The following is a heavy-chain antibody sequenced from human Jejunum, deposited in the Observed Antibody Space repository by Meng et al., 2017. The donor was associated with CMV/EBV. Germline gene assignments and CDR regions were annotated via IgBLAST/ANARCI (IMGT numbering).Heavy chain of an antibody. J-gene: IGHJ5*02. CDR3: ARGRVLGHCSSSSCPNNWFDP. Sequence: SSLGWVRQAPGQGLEWMGIINPSGGFTNYAQKFQGRVTMTRDTSTSTVYMDLSSLRSEDTAVYYCARGRVLGHCSSSSCPNNWFDPWGQGTLVTVSS. D-gene: IGHD2-2*01. V-gene: IGHV1-46*01. CDR1: SS. CDR2: INPSGGFT.